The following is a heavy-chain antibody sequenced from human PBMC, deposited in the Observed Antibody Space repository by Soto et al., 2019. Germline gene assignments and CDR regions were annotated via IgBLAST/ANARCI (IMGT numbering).Heavy chain of an antibody. CDR1: GYTFTRYA. D-gene: IGHD1-26*01. CDR3: ARLHGGSYFDY. J-gene: IGHJ4*02. Sequence: GASVKVSCKTSGYTFTRYAMHWVRQAPGQRLERIGWLNTGTSDTKYSQKFQGRVTITRDTSASTAYMELSSLRSEDTAVYYCARLHGGSYFDYWGQGTLVTVSS. V-gene: IGHV1-3*04. CDR2: LNTGTSDT.